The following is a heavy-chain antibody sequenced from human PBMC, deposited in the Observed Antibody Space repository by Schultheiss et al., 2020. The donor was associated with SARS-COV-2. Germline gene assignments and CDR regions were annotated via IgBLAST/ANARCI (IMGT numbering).Heavy chain of an antibody. V-gene: IGHV4-39*07. CDR2: IYYSGST. J-gene: IGHJ6*02. CDR3: ARFLVVGFGMDV. CDR1: GGSISSSSYY. Sequence: SETLSLTCTVSGGSISSSSYYWGWIRQPPGKGLEWIGSIYYSGSTYYNPSLKSRVTISVDTSKNQFSLKLSSVTAADTAVYYCARFLVVGFGMDVWGQGTTVTVSS. D-gene: IGHD2-15*01.